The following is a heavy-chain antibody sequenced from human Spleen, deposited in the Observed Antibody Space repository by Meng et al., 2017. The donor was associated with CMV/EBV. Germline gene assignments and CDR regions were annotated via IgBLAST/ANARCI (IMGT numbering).Heavy chain of an antibody. CDR1: GFTFSSYG. CDR2: ISGSGGST. Sequence: GGSLRLSCAASGFTFSSYGMHWVRQAPGKGLEWVSAISGSGGSTYYADSVKGRFTISRDNSKNMLYLQMNSLRAEDTAVYYCARDPRESVVVALDYWGQGTLVTVSS. J-gene: IGHJ4*02. D-gene: IGHD2-15*01. CDR3: ARDPRESVVVALDY. V-gene: IGHV3-23*01.